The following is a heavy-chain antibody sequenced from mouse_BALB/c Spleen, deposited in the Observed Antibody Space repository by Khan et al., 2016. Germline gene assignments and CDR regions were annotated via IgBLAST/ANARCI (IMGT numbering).Heavy chain of an antibody. V-gene: IGHV5-12-1*01. Sequence: EVELVEPGGGLVKPGGSLKLSCAASGFAFSSYDMSWVRQTPEKRLEWVAYISSGGGSTYYPDTVKGRSTISRDNAKNTLYLQMSSLKSEDTAMYYCAKLGSYYGNRFDYWSQGTTLAVSS. J-gene: IGHJ2*01. CDR3: AKLGSYYGNRFDY. D-gene: IGHD1-1*02. CDR1: GFAFSSYD. CDR2: ISSGGGST.